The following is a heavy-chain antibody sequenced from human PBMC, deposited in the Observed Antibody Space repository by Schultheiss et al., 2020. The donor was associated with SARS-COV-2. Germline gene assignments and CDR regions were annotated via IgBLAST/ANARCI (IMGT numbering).Heavy chain of an antibody. J-gene: IGHJ4*02. CDR2: INSDGSST. Sequence: GGSLRLSCAASGFTFSSYWMHWVRQAPGKGLVWVSRINSDGSSTSYADSVKGRFTISRDNAKNTLYLQMNSLRAEDTAVYYCAKEKHTVAPFDYWGQGTLVTVSS. CDR3: AKEKHTVAPFDY. D-gene: IGHD2-15*01. V-gene: IGHV3-74*01. CDR1: GFTFSSYW.